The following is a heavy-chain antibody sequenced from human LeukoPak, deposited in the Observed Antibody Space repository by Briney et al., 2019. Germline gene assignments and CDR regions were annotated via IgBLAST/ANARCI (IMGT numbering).Heavy chain of an antibody. J-gene: IGHJ5*02. CDR3: ARGPAAIHP. Sequence: SETLSLTCGVYGYSLTNHFWIWLRQPPGKGLEWIGEILHNGATNYNPSLKSRVTISEDTSKNQFFLKLSSVTAAVTAVYYCARGPAAIHPWGQGTLVTVSS. D-gene: IGHD2-2*01. V-gene: IGHV4-34*12. CDR1: GYSLTNHF. CDR2: ILHNGAT.